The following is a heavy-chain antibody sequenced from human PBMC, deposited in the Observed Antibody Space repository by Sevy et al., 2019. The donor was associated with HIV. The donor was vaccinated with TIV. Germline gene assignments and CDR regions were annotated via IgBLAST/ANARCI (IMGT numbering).Heavy chain of an antibody. CDR2: IKQDGSEK. D-gene: IGHD2-2*01. V-gene: IGHV3-7*01. CDR3: ARDVAVVPAAMRFWFDP. Sequence: GGSLRLSCAASGFTFSSYWMSWVRQAPGKGLEWVANIKQDGSEKYYVDSVKGRFTISRDNVKNSLYLQMNSLRAEDTAVYYCARDVAVVPAAMRFWFDPWGQGTLVTVSS. CDR1: GFTFSSYW. J-gene: IGHJ5*02.